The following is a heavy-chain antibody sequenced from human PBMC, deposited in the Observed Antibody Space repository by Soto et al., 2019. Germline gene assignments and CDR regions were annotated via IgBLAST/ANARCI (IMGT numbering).Heavy chain of an antibody. D-gene: IGHD3-10*01. CDR2: INHSGST. Sequence: NPSETLSLTCAVYGGSFSGYYWSWIRQPPGKGLEWIGEINHSGSTNYNPSLKSRVTISVDTSKNQFSLKLSSVTAADTAVYYCARGHGGSGSYYNGGYNWFDPWGQGTLVTVSS. V-gene: IGHV4-34*01. J-gene: IGHJ5*02. CDR3: ARGHGGSGSYYNGGYNWFDP. CDR1: GGSFSGYY.